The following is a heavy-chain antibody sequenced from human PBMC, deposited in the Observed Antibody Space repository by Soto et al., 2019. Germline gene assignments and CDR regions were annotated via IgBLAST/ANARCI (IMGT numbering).Heavy chain of an antibody. CDR1: GGSVSSGSYY. J-gene: IGHJ1*01. V-gene: IGHV4-61*01. CDR3: ARGNYYDSSGYYPPYFQH. D-gene: IGHD3-22*01. CDR2: IFYSGST. Sequence: PSETLSLTCTVSGGSVSSGSYYWSWIRQPPGKGLEWIGYIFYSGSTNYNPSLKSRVAISVDTSKNQFSLKLTSVTAADTAVYYCARGNYYDSSGYYPPYFQHWGQGTLVTSPQ.